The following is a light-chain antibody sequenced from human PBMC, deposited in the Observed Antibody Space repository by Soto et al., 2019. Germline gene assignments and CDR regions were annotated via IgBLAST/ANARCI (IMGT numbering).Light chain of an antibody. CDR3: TSYTSSTTNYV. Sequence: SALTQPASVSGSPGQSITFSCTGTSSDIGGYNYVSWYQQHPGKAPKLMIYEVSNRPSGVSDRFSVSKSGNTASLTISGLQAEDEADYYCTSYTSSTTNYVVGTGTKLTVL. CDR2: EVS. J-gene: IGLJ1*01. CDR1: SSDIGGYNY. V-gene: IGLV2-14*01.